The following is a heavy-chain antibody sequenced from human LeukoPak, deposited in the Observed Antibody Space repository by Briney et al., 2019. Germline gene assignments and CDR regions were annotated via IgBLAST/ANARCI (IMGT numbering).Heavy chain of an antibody. J-gene: IGHJ4*02. Sequence: SVKVSCKASGGTFSSYAISWVRQAPGQGLEWMGGIIPIFGTANYAQKFQGRVTITTDESTSTAYMELSSLRSEDTAVYYCAVRGEQLGIFDYWGQGTLATVSS. CDR3: AVRGEQLGIFDY. CDR1: GGTFSSYA. CDR2: IIPIFGTA. V-gene: IGHV1-69*05. D-gene: IGHD6-6*01.